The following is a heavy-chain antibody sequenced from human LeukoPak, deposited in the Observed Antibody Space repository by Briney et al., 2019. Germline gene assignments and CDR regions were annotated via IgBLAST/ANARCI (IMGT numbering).Heavy chain of an antibody. Sequence: SDTLSLTCTVSGGSVSSGDYYWSWIRQHPGKGLQWIGHIFYSGNTHYNPSLKSRLNISIDTSKNQFSLRLSSVAAADTAVYYCARAGVTMIRGVITEYRGDVWGQGTTVTVSS. D-gene: IGHD3-10*01. CDR1: GGSVSSGDYY. V-gene: IGHV4-31*03. J-gene: IGHJ6*02. CDR2: IFYSGNT. CDR3: ARAGVTMIRGVITEYRGDV.